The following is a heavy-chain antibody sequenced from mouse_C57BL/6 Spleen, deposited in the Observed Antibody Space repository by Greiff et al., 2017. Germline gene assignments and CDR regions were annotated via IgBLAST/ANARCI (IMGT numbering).Heavy chain of an antibody. J-gene: IGHJ1*03. Sequence: EVKLVESEGGLVQPGSSMKLSCTASGFTFSDYYMAWVRQGPEKGLEWVANINYDGSSTYYLDSLKSRFIISRDNAKNILYLQMSSLKSEDTATYYCARSYDGYDGGYFDVWGTGTTVTVSS. V-gene: IGHV5-16*01. CDR1: GFTFSDYY. CDR3: ARSYDGYDGGYFDV. D-gene: IGHD2-3*01. CDR2: INYDGSST.